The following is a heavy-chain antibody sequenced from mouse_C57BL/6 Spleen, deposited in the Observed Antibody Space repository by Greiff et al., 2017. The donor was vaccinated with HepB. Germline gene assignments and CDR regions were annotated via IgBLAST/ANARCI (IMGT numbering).Heavy chain of an antibody. CDR1: GFTFSSYA. J-gene: IGHJ2*01. V-gene: IGHV5-4*01. CDR3: ARDRSSYDFDY. CDR2: ISDGGSYT. Sequence: EVKVVESGGGLVKPGGSLKLSCAASGFTFSSYAMSWVRQTPEKRLEWVATISDGGSYTYYPDNVKGRFTISRDNAKNNLYLQMSHLKSEDTAMYYCARDRSSYDFDYWGQGTTLTVSS. D-gene: IGHD1-1*01.